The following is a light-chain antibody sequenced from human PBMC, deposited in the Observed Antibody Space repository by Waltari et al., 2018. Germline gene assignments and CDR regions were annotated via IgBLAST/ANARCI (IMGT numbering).Light chain of an antibody. CDR3: QQYNTYPWT. CDR1: QSISNW. Sequence: DIQMTQSPSTLSASVGDRVTITCRASQSISNWLAWYHQKPGKAPKPLIYKASSLESGVPSRFSGSGSGTEFTLTISSLQPDDFATYYCQQYNTYPWTFGQGTKVEIK. V-gene: IGKV1-5*03. CDR2: KAS. J-gene: IGKJ1*01.